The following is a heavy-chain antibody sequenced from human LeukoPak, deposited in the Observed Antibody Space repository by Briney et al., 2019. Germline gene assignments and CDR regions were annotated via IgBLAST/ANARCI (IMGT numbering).Heavy chain of an antibody. J-gene: IGHJ4*02. CDR1: GGSISSSSYY. CDR3: AREDSSGWLAQGGLDY. Sequence: SETLSLTCTVSGGSISSSSYYWGWIRQPPGKGLEWIGSIYYSGSTYYNPSLKSRVTISVDTSKNQFSLKLSSVTAADTAVYYCAREDSSGWLAQGGLDYWGQGTLVTVSS. CDR2: IYYSGST. D-gene: IGHD6-19*01. V-gene: IGHV4-39*02.